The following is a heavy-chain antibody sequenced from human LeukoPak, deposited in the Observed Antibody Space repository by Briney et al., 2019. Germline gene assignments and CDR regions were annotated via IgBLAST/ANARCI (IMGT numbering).Heavy chain of an antibody. CDR2: INQDGREK. J-gene: IGHJ4*02. CDR3: ARARDGYPIGYFDY. Sequence: GGSLRLSCAASGFTFSSYWMSWVRQAPGKGLEWVANINQDGREKYYVGSVKGRFTISRDNAESSVYLQMNSLRAEDTAVYYCARARDGYPIGYFDYWGQGTLVTVSS. CDR1: GFTFSSYW. D-gene: IGHD5-24*01. V-gene: IGHV3-7*01.